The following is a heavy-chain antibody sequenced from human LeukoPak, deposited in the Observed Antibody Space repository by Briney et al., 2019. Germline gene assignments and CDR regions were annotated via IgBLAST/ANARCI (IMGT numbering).Heavy chain of an antibody. CDR3: TRVGYIDEGIDY. D-gene: IGHD5-24*01. CDR2: ISWNSANT. CDR1: GFTFSSYA. J-gene: IGHJ4*02. V-gene: IGHV3-20*04. Sequence: GGSLRLSCAASGFTFSSYAMSWVRQAPGKGLEWVSGISWNSANTGYVDSVKGRFTISRDNAKNSLYLQMNSLRAEDTAIYYCTRVGYIDEGIDYWGQGTLVTVSS.